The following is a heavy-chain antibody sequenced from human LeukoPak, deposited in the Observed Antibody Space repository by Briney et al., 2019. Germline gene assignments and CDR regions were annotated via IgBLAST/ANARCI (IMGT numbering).Heavy chain of an antibody. V-gene: IGHV1-24*01. CDR3: ATGPYDFWSGYYTAY. Sequence: ASVKVSCKVSGYTLTELSMHWVRQAPGKGLEWMGGFDPEDGETIYVQKFQGRVTMTEDTSTDIAYMELSSLRSEDTAGYYCATGPYDFWSGYYTAYWGQGTLVTVSS. D-gene: IGHD3-3*01. CDR2: FDPEDGET. J-gene: IGHJ4*02. CDR1: GYTLTELS.